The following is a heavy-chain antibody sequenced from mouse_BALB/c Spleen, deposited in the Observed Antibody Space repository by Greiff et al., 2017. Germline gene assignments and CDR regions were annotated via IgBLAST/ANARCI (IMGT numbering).Heavy chain of an antibody. D-gene: IGHD1-1*01. J-gene: IGHJ4*01. CDR1: GFSLTSYG. CDR2: IWRGGST. CDR3: AKNSLHREDYYGSSEMDY. V-gene: IGHV2-5-1*01. Sequence: QVQLQQSGPSLVQPSQSLSITCTVSGFSLTSYGVHWVRQSPGKGLEWLGVIWRGGSTDYNAAFMSRLSITKDNSKSQVFFKMNSLQADDTAIYYCAKNSLHREDYYGSSEMDYWGHGTSVTVSS.